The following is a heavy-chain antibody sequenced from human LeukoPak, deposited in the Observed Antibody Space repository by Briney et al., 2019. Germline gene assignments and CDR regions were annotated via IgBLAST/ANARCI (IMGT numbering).Heavy chain of an antibody. CDR2: ISYDGSNK. J-gene: IGHJ3*02. CDR3: VLEGRAVLFVI. D-gene: IGHD3-10*01. Sequence: PGGSLRLSCAASGFTFSSYGMHWVRQAPGKGLEWVAVISYDGSNKYYADSVKGRFTISRDNSKNTLYLQMNSLRAEDTAVYYGVLEGRAVLFVIWAKGPRVTVS. V-gene: IGHV3-30*03. CDR1: GFTFSSYG.